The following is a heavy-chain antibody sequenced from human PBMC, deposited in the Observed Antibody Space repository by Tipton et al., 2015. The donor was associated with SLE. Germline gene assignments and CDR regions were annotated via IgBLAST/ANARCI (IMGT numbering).Heavy chain of an antibody. CDR2: VFRGGST. CDR1: GDSLSGQY. Sequence: LRLSCSVYGDSLSGQYWSWIRQPPGKGLEWIGEVFRGGSTNYSPSLESRVTITVDMSKNQFSLRLISVTAADTAVYYCARGCSSSTCEPFYFFGMDVWGQGITVTVSS. D-gene: IGHD2-2*01. V-gene: IGHV4-34*01. J-gene: IGHJ6*02. CDR3: ARGCSSSTCEPFYFFGMDV.